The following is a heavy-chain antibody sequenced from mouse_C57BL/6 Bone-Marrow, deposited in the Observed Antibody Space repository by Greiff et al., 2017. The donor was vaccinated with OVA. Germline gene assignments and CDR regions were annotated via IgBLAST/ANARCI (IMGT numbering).Heavy chain of an antibody. J-gene: IGHJ4*01. CDR2: ISYDGSN. D-gene: IGHD1-1*01. Sequence: EVQLQESGPGLVKPSQSLSLTCSVTGYSITSGYYWNWIRQFPGNKLEWMGYISYDGSNNYNPSLKNRISITRDPSKNQFFLKLNSVTTEDTATYYCARYYYGSSGAMDYWGQGTSVTVSS. V-gene: IGHV3-6*01. CDR3: ARYYYGSSGAMDY. CDR1: GYSITSGYY.